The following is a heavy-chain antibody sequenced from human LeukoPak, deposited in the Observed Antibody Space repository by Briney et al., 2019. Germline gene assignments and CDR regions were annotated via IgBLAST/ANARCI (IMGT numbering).Heavy chain of an antibody. J-gene: IGHJ4*02. D-gene: IGHD6-6*01. Sequence: GGSLRLSCAASGFSFSIYRMNWVRQAPGKGLEWVSYISSSSSTIYYADSVKGRFTISRDNAKNSLYLQMNSLRAEDTAVYYCARGGRIAARPGYFDYWGQGTLVTVSS. CDR2: ISSSSSTI. CDR3: ARGGRIAARPGYFDY. V-gene: IGHV3-48*01. CDR1: GFSFSIYR.